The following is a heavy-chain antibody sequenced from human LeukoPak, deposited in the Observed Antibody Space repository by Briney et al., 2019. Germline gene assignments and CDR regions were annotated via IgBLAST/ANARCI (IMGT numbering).Heavy chain of an antibody. Sequence: GGSLRLSCAASGFTFSSYSMNWVRQAPGKGLEWVSSISSSSSHIYYADSLKGRFTISRDNAKNSLYLQMNSLRAEDTAVYYCARYSGYVLGIAFDYWGQGTLVTVSS. D-gene: IGHD5-12*01. V-gene: IGHV3-21*01. CDR2: ISSSSSHI. J-gene: IGHJ4*02. CDR1: GFTFSSYS. CDR3: ARYSGYVLGIAFDY.